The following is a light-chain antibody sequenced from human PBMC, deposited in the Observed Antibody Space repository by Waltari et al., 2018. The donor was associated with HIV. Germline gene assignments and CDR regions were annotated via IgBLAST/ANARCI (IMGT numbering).Light chain of an antibody. J-gene: IGLJ2*01. V-gene: IGLV1-40*01. CDR3: QSFDKSLRDTVV. CDR1: SSNIGAGYD. CDR2: GNG. Sequence: QSVLTQPPSVSGAPGQKVTVSCTGSSSNIGAGYDVHWYKQFPGTAPKLLGYGNGNRPSGVPDRFSASKAGTSASLASTGLQAEDEADYYCQSFDKSLRDTVVFGGGTKVSVL.